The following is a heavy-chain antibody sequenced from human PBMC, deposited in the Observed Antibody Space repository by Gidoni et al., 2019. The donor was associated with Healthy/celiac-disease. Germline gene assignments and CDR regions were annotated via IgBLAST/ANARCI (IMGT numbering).Heavy chain of an antibody. D-gene: IGHD3-10*01. V-gene: IGHV3-48*02. CDR3: AGDSGDGLLWVGDQNAFDY. Sequence: EVQLVESGGGLVQPGGSLRLSCEASGFTLGSYSMTLVRQAPGKRLQLGAYISSNSSNIYYADSVKGRFTISRDNDKNSLYHQMNSLRDEDTAVYYYAGDSGDGLLWVGDQNAFDYWGQGTLVTVSS. J-gene: IGHJ4*02. CDR1: GFTLGSYS. CDR2: ISSNSSNI.